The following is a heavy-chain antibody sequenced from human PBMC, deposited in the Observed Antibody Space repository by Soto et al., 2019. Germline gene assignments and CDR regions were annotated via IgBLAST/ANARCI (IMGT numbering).Heavy chain of an antibody. J-gene: IGHJ3*02. CDR2: ISTTSSYI. CDR3: ARKGDDYGDYKRAFDI. V-gene: IGHV3-21*01. Sequence: EVQLVESGGGLVKPGGSLRLSCEASGFTFRSYSMNWVRQAPGKGLEWVSSISTTSSYIYYGDSVKGRFTISRDNAKNSLFLQMNSLRAEDTAIYYCARKGDDYGDYKRAFDIWGQGTTVTVSS. D-gene: IGHD4-17*01. CDR1: GFTFRSYS.